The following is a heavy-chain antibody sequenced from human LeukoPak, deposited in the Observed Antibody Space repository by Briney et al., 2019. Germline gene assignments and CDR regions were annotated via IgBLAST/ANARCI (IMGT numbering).Heavy chain of an antibody. CDR3: ARDRHWNQGNFDY. CDR2: INPNSGDT. CDR1: GYTITGYY. D-gene: IGHD1-1*01. J-gene: IGHJ4*02. Sequence: ASVTVSCKASGYTITGYYIHWVRQAPGQGLEWMGWINPNSGDTNYAQKFLCKVTMTRDTSINTALMELSRLRSDDTAVYYCARDRHWNQGNFDYWGQGTMATVSS. V-gene: IGHV1-2*02.